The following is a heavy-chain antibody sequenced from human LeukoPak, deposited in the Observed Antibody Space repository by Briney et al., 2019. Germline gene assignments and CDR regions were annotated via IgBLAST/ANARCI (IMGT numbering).Heavy chain of an antibody. Sequence: GGSLGLSCAASGFTFSSYAMHWVRQAPGKGLEWVAVISYDGSNKYYADSVKGRFTISRDNSKNTLYLQMNSLRAEDTAVYYCARGLQVNSVGATASFDYWGQGTLVTVSS. CDR1: GFTFSSYA. D-gene: IGHD1-26*01. CDR3: ARGLQVNSVGATASFDY. J-gene: IGHJ4*02. V-gene: IGHV3-30-3*01. CDR2: ISYDGSNK.